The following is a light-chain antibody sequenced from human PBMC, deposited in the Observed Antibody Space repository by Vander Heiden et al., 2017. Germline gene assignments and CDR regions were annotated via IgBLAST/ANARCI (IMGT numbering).Light chain of an antibody. Sequence: QSALTQPASVSGSPGQSITISCTGTTNDVGGYYYVSWYQQHPGKAPKLMIYDISNRPSGVSRRFSGSKYGNTASLTISGLQAEDEGDFYCSSYTSNRTLVVFGGGTKLTVL. V-gene: IGLV2-14*01. J-gene: IGLJ3*02. CDR3: SSYTSNRTLVV. CDR2: DIS. CDR1: TNDVGGYYY.